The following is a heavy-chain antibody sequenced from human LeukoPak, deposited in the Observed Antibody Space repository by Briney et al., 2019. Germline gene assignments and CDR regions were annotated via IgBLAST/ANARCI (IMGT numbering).Heavy chain of an antibody. CDR1: GFTFSSYG. J-gene: IGHJ4*02. CDR2: IWYDGSNK. CDR3: ARDPPYYYDSSGLDY. Sequence: GGSLRLSRAASGFTFSSYGMHWVRQAPGKGLEWVAVIWYDGSNKYYADSVKGRFTISRDNSKSTLYLQMNSLRAEDTAVYYCARDPPYYYDSSGLDYWGQGTLVTVSS. V-gene: IGHV3-33*01. D-gene: IGHD3-22*01.